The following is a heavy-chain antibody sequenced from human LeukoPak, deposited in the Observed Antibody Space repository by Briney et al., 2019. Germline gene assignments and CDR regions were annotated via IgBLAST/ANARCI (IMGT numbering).Heavy chain of an antibody. CDR3: ARAGDYSENDY. D-gene: IGHD4-11*01. CDR2: IGISSNKI. CDR1: GFTLRSYT. V-gene: IGHV3-21*01. Sequence: GGSLRLSCAASGFTLRSYTMNWVRQAPGKGLEWVSSIGISSNKIYYADSVKGRFIISRDNAKNSVYLQMNSLRAEDTAVYYCARAGDYSENDYWGQGTLVTVSS. J-gene: IGHJ4*02.